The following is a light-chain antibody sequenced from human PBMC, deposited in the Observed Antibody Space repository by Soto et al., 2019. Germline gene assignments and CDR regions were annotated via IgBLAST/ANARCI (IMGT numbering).Light chain of an antibody. V-gene: IGLV2-14*01. CDR3: SSYRSSRTVI. CDR1: SSDVGGYNF. Sequence: QSALTQPASVSGSPGQSITISCTGTSSDVGGYNFVSWYQHHPGKAPKLMIYEVSNRPSGVSNRFSGSKSGNTASLTISGLQAEDEADYYCSSYRSSRTVIFGGGTKLPVL. J-gene: IGLJ2*01. CDR2: EVS.